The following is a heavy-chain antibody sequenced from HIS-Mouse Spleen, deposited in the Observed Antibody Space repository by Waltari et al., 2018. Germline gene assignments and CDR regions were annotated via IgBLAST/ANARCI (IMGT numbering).Heavy chain of an antibody. D-gene: IGHD6-13*01. CDR2: IYYRGGT. Sequence: QLQLQESGPGLVKPSETLSLTCTVSGGSISSSSYYWGWIRQPPGKGLEWIGSIYYRGGTDYNPSLKSRVTISVEPSKNQFSLKLSSVTAADTAVYYCAREIPYSSSWYDWYFDLWGRGTLVTVSS. V-gene: IGHV4-39*07. CDR3: AREIPYSSSWYDWYFDL. CDR1: GGSISSSSYY. J-gene: IGHJ2*01.